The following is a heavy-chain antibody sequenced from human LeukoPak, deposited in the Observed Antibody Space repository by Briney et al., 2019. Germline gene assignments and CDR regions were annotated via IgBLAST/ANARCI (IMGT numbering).Heavy chain of an antibody. CDR1: GFTFSSYG. V-gene: IGHV3-30*02. D-gene: IGHD2-2*01. CDR2: IRYDGSNK. J-gene: IGHJ4*02. CDR3: AKSYKRYCSSTSCPDFDY. Sequence: PGGSLRLSCAASGFTFSSYGMHWVRQAPGKGLEWVAFIRYDGSNKYYADSVKGRFTISRDNSKNTLYLQMNSLRAEDTAVYYCAKSYKRYCSSTSCPDFDYWGQGTLVTVSS.